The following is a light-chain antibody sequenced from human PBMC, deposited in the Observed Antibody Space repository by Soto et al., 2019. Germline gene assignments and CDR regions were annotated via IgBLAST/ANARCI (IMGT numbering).Light chain of an antibody. J-gene: IGKJ4*01. CDR3: QQLSNWPLT. CDR2: DAS. V-gene: IGKV3-11*01. Sequence: EIVLTQSPATLSLSPGERATLSCRASQSVSSYLAWYQQKPGQAPRLLIYDASNRATGIPARFSGSASGTDFTLTISSLEPEYFAVYYCQQLSNWPLTFGGGTNVELK. CDR1: QSVSSY.